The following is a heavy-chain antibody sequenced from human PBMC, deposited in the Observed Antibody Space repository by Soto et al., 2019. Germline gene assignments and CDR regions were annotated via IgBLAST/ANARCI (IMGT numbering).Heavy chain of an antibody. CDR3: ARVYSSDYYYFLIDY. CDR2: MNPKSGNT. Sequence: ASVKASCKASGYTFTSSDINWVRQAPGQGLEWMGWMNPKSGNTGYAQKLQGRVTLTMNTTMSTAYMELSSLRSEDTAVYYCARVYSSDYYYFLIDYWAEGTLVTVSS. J-gene: IGHJ4*02. CDR1: GYTFTSSD. D-gene: IGHD3-22*01. V-gene: IGHV1-8*01.